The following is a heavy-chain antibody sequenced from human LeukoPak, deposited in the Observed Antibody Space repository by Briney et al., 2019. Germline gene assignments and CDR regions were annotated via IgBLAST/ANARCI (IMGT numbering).Heavy chain of an antibody. D-gene: IGHD3-22*01. V-gene: IGHV1-18*01. CDR2: ISVYNGNP. J-gene: IGHJ4*02. CDR1: GYTYRSYG. Sequence: EASVKVSCKACGYTYRSYGISWVRQAPGQGLEGMGWISVYNGNPNYAQKLQGRVTMTTDTSTSTAYMELRSLRSDDTAVYYCARDLSSDWRNPYYFDYWGQGTLVTVSS. CDR3: ARDLSSDWRNPYYFDY.